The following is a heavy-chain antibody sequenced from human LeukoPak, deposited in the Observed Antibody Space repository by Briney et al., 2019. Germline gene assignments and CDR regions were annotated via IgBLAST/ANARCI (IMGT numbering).Heavy chain of an antibody. CDR1: GYTFTSYA. CDR2: INAGNGNT. Sequence: GASVKVSCKASGYTFTSYAMHWVRQAPGQRLEWMGWINAGNGNTKYSQKFQGRVTITRDTSASTAYMELSSLRSEDTAVYYCARDAGFCGTSCYTLIHRWFDPWGQGTLVTVSS. D-gene: IGHD2-2*02. V-gene: IGHV1-3*01. J-gene: IGHJ5*02. CDR3: ARDAGFCGTSCYTLIHRWFDP.